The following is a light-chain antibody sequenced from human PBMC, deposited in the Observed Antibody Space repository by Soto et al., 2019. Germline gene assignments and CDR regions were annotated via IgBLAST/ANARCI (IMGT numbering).Light chain of an antibody. CDR2: GAS. CDR3: QQYGSSPPWT. J-gene: IGKJ1*01. Sequence: EIVLAQSPGTLSLSPGERATLSRRASQSVSSSYLAWYQHKPGQAPRLLIYGASSRATGIPDRFSGSGSGTDFTLTISRLEPEDFAVYYCQQYGSSPPWTFGQGTKVDIK. CDR1: QSVSSSY. V-gene: IGKV3-20*01.